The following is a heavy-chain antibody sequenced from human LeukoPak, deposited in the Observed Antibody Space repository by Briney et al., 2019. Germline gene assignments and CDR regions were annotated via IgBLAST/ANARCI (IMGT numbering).Heavy chain of an antibody. V-gene: IGHV3-23*01. Sequence: GGSLRLSCAASGFTFSSYAMSWVRQAPGKGLEWVSAISGSGTGTYYADSVKGRFTISRDNSKNTLYLQMNSLRAEDTAVYYCARDPEYCSSTSCYTGDFDYWGQGTLVTVSS. CDR1: GFTFSSYA. CDR3: ARDPEYCSSTSCYTGDFDY. J-gene: IGHJ4*02. CDR2: ISGSGTGT. D-gene: IGHD2-2*02.